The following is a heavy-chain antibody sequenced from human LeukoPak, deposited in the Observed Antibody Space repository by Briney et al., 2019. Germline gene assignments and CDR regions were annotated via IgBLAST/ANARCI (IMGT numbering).Heavy chain of an antibody. CDR2: IYTSGST. V-gene: IGHV4-4*09. CDR3: ARLGNTIFGVVTRYWFDP. CDR1: GGFISSYY. J-gene: IGHJ5*02. D-gene: IGHD3-3*01. Sequence: PSETLSLTCTVSGGFISSYYWSWIRQPPGKGLEWIGYIYTSGSTNYNPSLKSRVTISVDTSKNQFSLKLSSVTAADTAVYYCARLGNTIFGVVTRYWFDPWGQGTLVTVSS.